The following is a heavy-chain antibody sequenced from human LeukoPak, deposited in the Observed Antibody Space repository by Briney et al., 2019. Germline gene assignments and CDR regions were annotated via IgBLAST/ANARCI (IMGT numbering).Heavy chain of an antibody. CDR2: IIPIFGTA. CDR3: ASPSSSWYGDAFDI. J-gene: IGHJ3*02. CDR1: GGTFSSYA. V-gene: IGHV1-69*13. Sequence: SVKVSCKASGGTFSSYAISWVRQAPGQGLEWMGGIIPIFGTANYAQKFQGRVTITADESTSTAYMELSSLRSEDTAVYYCASPSSSWYGDAFDIWGQGTMATASS. D-gene: IGHD6-13*01.